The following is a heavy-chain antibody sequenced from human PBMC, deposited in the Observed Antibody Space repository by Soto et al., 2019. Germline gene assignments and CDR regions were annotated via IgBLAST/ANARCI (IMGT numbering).Heavy chain of an antibody. J-gene: IGHJ4*02. CDR3: AKEGGLSGSYYISSSYYFDY. Sequence: GGSLRLSCAASGFAFSSYGIHWVRQAPGKGLEWVAGISYDGSKKYYADSVKGQFTISRDNSENTLYLQMNSLRAEDTSVYYCAKEGGLSGSYYISSSYYFDYWGQGTLVTVSS. CDR2: ISYDGSKK. V-gene: IGHV3-30*18. D-gene: IGHD1-26*01. CDR1: GFAFSSYG.